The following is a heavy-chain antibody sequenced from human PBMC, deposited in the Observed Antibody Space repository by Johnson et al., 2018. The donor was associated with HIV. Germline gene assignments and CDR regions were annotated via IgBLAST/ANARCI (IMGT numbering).Heavy chain of an antibody. CDR1: GFTVSSNY. CDR3: ARDASLQGIAVAAVEALDS. CDR2: SGSGGST. J-gene: IGHJ3*02. V-gene: IGHV3-53*01. D-gene: IGHD6-13*01. Sequence: VQLVESGGGLIQPGGSLRLSCAASGFTVSSNYMSWVRQAPGKGLEWVSAISGSGGSTYYADSVKGRFTISRDNSKNTLYLQMNRLRAEDTAVYFCARDASLQGIAVAAVEALDSWGQGTMVTVSS.